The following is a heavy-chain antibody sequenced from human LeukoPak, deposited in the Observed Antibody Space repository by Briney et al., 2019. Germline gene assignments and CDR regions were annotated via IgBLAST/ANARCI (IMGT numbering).Heavy chain of an antibody. CDR2: IYHSGST. D-gene: IGHD3-10*01. CDR1: GGSISSSNW. J-gene: IGHJ5*02. CDR3: ARESSANYGSGSYNWFDP. Sequence: SGTLSLTCAVSGGSISSSNWWSWVRQPPGKGLEWIGEIYHSGSTNYNPSLKSRVTISVDKSKNQFSLKLSSVTAADTAMYYCARESSANYGSGSYNWFDPWGQGTLVTVSS. V-gene: IGHV4-4*02.